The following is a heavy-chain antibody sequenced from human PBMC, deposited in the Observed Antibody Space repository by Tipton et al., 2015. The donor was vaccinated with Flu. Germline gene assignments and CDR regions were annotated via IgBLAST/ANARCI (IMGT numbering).Heavy chain of an antibody. CDR3: ARGSGSGTYVIFDY. D-gene: IGHD3-10*01. J-gene: IGHJ4*02. CDR2: MYTSGTA. Sequence: TLSLTCTVSGGSMSSFYWSWIRQPAGKGLEWIGRMYTSGTAKYHPSFKSRVTMSVDTPKNQFSLKLSSVTAADTAFYYCARGSGSGTYVIFDYWGQGTLVSVSS. V-gene: IGHV4-4*07. CDR1: GGSMSSFY.